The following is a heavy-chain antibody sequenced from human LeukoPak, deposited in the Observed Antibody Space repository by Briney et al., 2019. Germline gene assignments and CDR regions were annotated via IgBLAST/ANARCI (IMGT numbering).Heavy chain of an antibody. D-gene: IGHD2-2*01. CDR3: AREVPASSPPDY. V-gene: IGHV4-30-4*01. CDR2: MYYSGST. Sequence: SETLSLTCTVSGGSISSGDYYWSWIRQPPGKGLEWIAYMYYSGSTYYNPSLKSRVTVSVDTSKNQFSLKLSSVTAADTAVYYCAREVPASSPPDYWGQGTLVTVSS. CDR1: GGSISSGDYY. J-gene: IGHJ4*02.